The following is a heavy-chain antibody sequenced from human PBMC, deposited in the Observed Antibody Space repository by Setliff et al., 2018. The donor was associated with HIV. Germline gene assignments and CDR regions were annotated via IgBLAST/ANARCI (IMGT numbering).Heavy chain of an antibody. V-gene: IGHV3-7*03. CDR3: ASSRPPDDSSGYLDH. CDR1: GFTFSNSW. CDR2: IKKDGSDK. D-gene: IGHD3-22*01. Sequence: GGSLRLSCAASGFTFSNSWMTWVRQAPGKGLEWVANIKKDGSDKFYVDSVKGRFAISRDNAKNSLNLEMNSLRAEDTAIYYCASSRPPDDSSGYLDHWGQGTLVTVSS. J-gene: IGHJ4*01.